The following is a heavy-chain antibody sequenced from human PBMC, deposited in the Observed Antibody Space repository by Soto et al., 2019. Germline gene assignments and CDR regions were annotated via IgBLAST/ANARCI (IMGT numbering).Heavy chain of an antibody. V-gene: IGHV1-69*01. D-gene: IGHD3-10*01. J-gene: IGHJ6*02. Sequence: QVQLVQSGAEVKKPGSSVKVSCKASGGTFSSYAISWVRQAPGQGLEWMGGIIPIFGTANYAQKFQGRVTITADEGTRTAYKEPRILRSEDRAVYYCARGMGFGELGGMDVWGQGTTVTVSS. CDR1: GGTFSSYA. CDR2: IIPIFGTA. CDR3: ARGMGFGELGGMDV.